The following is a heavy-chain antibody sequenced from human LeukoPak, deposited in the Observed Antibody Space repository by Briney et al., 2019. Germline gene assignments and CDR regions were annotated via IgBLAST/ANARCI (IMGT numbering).Heavy chain of an antibody. V-gene: IGHV3-30-3*01. CDR3: ARGMRNFLH. CDR2: ISYDGSNK. Sequence: GRSLRLSCAASGFTFSSYAMHWVRQAPGKGLEWVAVISYDGSNKYYADSVKGRFTISRDNSKNTLYLQMNSLRAEDTAVYYCARGMRNFLHWGQGTLVTVSS. CDR1: GFTFSSYA. J-gene: IGHJ1*01.